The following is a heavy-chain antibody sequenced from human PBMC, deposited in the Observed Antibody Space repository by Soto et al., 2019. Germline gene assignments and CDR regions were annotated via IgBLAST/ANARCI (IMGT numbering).Heavy chain of an antibody. D-gene: IGHD3-3*01. Sequence: SETLSLTCTVSGGSISSSSYYWGWIRQPPGKGLEWIGSIYYSGSTYYNPSLKSRVTISVDTSKNQFSLKLSSVTAADTAVYYCARQITNKYYDFWSPLNWFDPWGQGTLVTVSS. V-gene: IGHV4-39*01. CDR3: ARQITNKYYDFWSPLNWFDP. J-gene: IGHJ5*02. CDR1: GGSISSSSYY. CDR2: IYYSGST.